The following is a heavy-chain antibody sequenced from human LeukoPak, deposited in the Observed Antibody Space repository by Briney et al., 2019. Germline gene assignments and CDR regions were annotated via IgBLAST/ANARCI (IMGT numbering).Heavy chain of an antibody. CDR2: IIPIFGIA. D-gene: IGHD5-12*01. CDR1: GGTFSSYA. J-gene: IGHJ4*02. V-gene: IGHV1-69*04. Sequence: ASVKVSCKASGGTFSSYAISWVRQAPGQGLEWMGRIIPIFGIANYAQKFQGRVTITADKSTSTAYMELSSLRSEDTAVYYCARDPDIVATPFDYWGQGTLVTVSS. CDR3: ARDPDIVATPFDY.